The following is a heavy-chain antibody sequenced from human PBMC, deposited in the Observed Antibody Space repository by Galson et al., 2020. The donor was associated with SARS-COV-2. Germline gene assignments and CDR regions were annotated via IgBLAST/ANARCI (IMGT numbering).Heavy chain of an antibody. V-gene: IGHV3-30*04. CDR2: ISYDGSNK. J-gene: IGHJ4*02. CDR1: GFTFSSYA. D-gene: IGHD2-15*01. CDR3: ARDLVVVAATPLDY. Sequence: GESLKISCAASGFTFSSYAMHWVRQAPGKGLEWVAVISYDGSNKYYADSVKGRFTISRDNSKNTLYLQMNSLRAEDTAVYYCARDLVVVAATPLDYWCQGTLVTVSS.